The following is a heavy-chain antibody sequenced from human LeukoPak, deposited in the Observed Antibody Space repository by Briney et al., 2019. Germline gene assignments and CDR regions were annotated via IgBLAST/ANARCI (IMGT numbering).Heavy chain of an antibody. D-gene: IGHD2-15*01. Sequence: PGGSLRLSCSASGFTFSTFAMHWVRQAPGKGLEYVSRISIDGGNTYYGDSVKGRFTISRDNSENTLYLQMNNLRAEDTAVYFCVAPSCGGGYCYAFDYWGQGTLVTVSS. CDR1: GFTFSTFA. CDR2: ISIDGGNT. CDR3: VAPSCGGGYCYAFDY. J-gene: IGHJ4*02. V-gene: IGHV3-64D*09.